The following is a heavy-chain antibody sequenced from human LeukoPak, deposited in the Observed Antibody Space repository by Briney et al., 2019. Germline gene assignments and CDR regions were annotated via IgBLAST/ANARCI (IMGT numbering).Heavy chain of an antibody. J-gene: IGHJ5*02. Sequence: SVKVSCKASGGTFSSYAISWVRQAPGQGLEWMGGIIPIFGTANYAQKFQGRVTITADESTSTAYMELSSLRSEDTAVYYCARGGYDYVWGSYRYNSRIEALFDPWGQGTLVTVSS. CDR2: IIPIFGTA. V-gene: IGHV1-69*01. CDR3: ARGGYDYVWGSYRYNSRIEALFDP. D-gene: IGHD3-16*02. CDR1: GGTFSSYA.